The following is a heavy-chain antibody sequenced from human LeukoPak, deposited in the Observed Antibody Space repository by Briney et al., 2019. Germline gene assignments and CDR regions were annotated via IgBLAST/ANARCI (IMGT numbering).Heavy chain of an antibody. J-gene: IGHJ4*02. V-gene: IGHV3-9*01. CDR2: ISWNSGSI. D-gene: IGHD3-10*01. Sequence: GGSLRLSCAASGFTFSSYAMHWVRQAPGKGLEWVSGISWNSGSIGYADSVKGRFTISRDNAKNSLYLQMDSLRAEDTALYYCAKVEAGSFDFDYWGQGTLVTVSS. CDR1: GFTFSSYA. CDR3: AKVEAGSFDFDY.